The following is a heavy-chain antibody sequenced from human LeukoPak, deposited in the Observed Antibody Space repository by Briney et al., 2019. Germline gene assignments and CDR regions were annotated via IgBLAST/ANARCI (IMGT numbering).Heavy chain of an antibody. V-gene: IGHV3-23*01. CDR1: GFTLSSYA. Sequence: PGGSLRLSCAASGFTLSSYAMSWVRQAPGKGLEWVSVISNSGGSTFYADSVKGRFTISRDNSKNTLYLQMNGLRAEDTAVYYCAKRASGSGTSLYYFDYWGQGTLVTVSS. CDR3: AKRASGSGTSLYYFDY. J-gene: IGHJ4*02. CDR2: ISNSGGST. D-gene: IGHD3-10*01.